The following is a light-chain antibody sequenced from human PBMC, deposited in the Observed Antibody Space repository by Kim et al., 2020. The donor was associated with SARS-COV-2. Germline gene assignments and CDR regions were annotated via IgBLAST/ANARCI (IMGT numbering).Light chain of an antibody. CDR3: QHYNRHPVT. Sequence: DIQMTQSPYTLSASVGDRVTITCRASHSIIRWLAWFQQKPGKAPKLLIYDASSLESGVPSRFSGSGSGTEFTLTISSLQPDDFATYYCQHYNRHPVTFGGGTKVDIK. CDR2: DAS. CDR1: HSIIRW. V-gene: IGKV1-5*01. J-gene: IGKJ4*01.